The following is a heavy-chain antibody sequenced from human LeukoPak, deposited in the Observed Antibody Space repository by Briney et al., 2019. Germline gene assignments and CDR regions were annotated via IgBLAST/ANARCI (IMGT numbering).Heavy chain of an antibody. D-gene: IGHD4-17*01. V-gene: IGHV4-34*01. CDR3: AGSEATVTTHGFDY. Sequence: SETLSLTCAVFGGSFGAYYWSWIRQPPGEGLEWIGEINHSGSTNYNPSLKSRLTISVDTSKNQFSLKLSSVTAEDTAAYYCAGSEATVTTHGFDYWGQGTLVTVSS. CDR2: INHSGST. J-gene: IGHJ4*02. CDR1: GGSFGAYY.